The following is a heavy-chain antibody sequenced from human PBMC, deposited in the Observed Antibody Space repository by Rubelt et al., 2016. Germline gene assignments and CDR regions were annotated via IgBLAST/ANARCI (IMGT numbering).Heavy chain of an antibody. V-gene: IGHV3-23*01. CDR2: ISGSGSIT. CDR1: GFDFRPYV. J-gene: IGHJ4*02. Sequence: GESLRLSCAASGFDFRPYVMTWVRHAPGRGLEWVSDISGSGSITEYGDSVKGRFIISRDNFKNTLYLQMNSLRAEDTAVYYCVLTAISVTSALKDHFFDYWGQGTLVTVSS. D-gene: IGHD2-2*02. CDR3: VLTAISVTSALKDHFFDY.